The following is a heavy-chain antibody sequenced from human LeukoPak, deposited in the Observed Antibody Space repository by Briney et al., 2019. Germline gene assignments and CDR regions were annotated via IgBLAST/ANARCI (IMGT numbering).Heavy chain of an antibody. CDR2: ISSSSSYT. J-gene: IGHJ4*02. D-gene: IGHD5-12*01. V-gene: IGHV3-11*05. CDR1: GFTFSDYY. Sequence: GGSLRLSCAASGFTFSDYYMSWIRQAPGKGLEWVSYISSSSSYTNYADSVKGRFTISRDNAKNSLHLQMNSLRAEDTAMYYCARAPDSDSGYDYFDYWGQGTLVTVSS. CDR3: ARAPDSDSGYDYFDY.